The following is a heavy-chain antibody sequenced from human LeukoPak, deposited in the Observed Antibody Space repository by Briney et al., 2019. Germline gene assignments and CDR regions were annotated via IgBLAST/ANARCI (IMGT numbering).Heavy chain of an antibody. D-gene: IGHD6-19*01. V-gene: IGHV3-23*01. CDR3: AKAYGSGWAPFDY. CDR1: GFTFSSYA. J-gene: IGHJ4*02. CDR2: ISGSGGST. Sequence: PGGSLRLSCAASGFTFSSYAMSWVRQAPGKGLEWVSTISGSGGSTDYADSVKGRFTISRDNSKNTLYLQMNSLRAEGTAVYYCAKAYGSGWAPFDYWGQGTLVTVSS.